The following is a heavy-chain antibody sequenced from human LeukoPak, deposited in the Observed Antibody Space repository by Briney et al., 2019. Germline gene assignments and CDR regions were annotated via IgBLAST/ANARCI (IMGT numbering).Heavy chain of an antibody. CDR1: GFTFSSYG. Sequence: GGSLRLSCAASGFTFSSYGMHWVRQAPGKGLEWVAFIRYVGSNKYYADSVKGRFTISRDNSKNTLYLQMNSLRAEDTAVYYCAKTFGVVIRGTVQYWGQGTLVTVSS. CDR2: IRYVGSNK. CDR3: AKTFGVVIRGTVQY. V-gene: IGHV3-30*02. D-gene: IGHD3-3*01. J-gene: IGHJ4*02.